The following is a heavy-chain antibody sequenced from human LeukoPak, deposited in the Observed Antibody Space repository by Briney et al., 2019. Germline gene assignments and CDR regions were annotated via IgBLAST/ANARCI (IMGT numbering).Heavy chain of an antibody. J-gene: IGHJ1*01. CDR2: IYYSGST. D-gene: IGHD2-15*01. Sequence: PSETLSLTCTVSGGSISSYYWSWIRQPPGEGLEWIGYIYYSGSTNYNPSLKSRVTISVDTSKNQFSLKLSSVTAADTAVYYCASPCSGGSCYLYFQHWGQGTLVTVSS. V-gene: IGHV4-59*08. CDR1: GGSISSYY. CDR3: ASPCSGGSCYLYFQH.